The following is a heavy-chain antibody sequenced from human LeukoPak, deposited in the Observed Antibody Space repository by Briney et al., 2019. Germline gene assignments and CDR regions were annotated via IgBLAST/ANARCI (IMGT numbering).Heavy chain of an antibody. Sequence: GGSLRLSCAASGFTFSSYSMNWVRQAPGKGLEWVSSISSSSSYIYYADSVKGRFTISRDNAKNSLYLQMNSLRAEDTAVYYCAREGVYYDILIGYPPFDYWGQGTLVTVSS. CDR2: ISSSSSYI. D-gene: IGHD3-9*01. V-gene: IGHV3-21*01. CDR3: AREGVYYDILIGYPPFDY. J-gene: IGHJ4*02. CDR1: GFTFSSYS.